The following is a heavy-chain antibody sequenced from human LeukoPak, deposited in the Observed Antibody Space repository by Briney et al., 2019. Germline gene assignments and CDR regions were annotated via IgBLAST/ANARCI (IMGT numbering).Heavy chain of an antibody. CDR2: IIPMFGTA. V-gene: IGHV1-69*13. D-gene: IGHD6-6*01. Sequence: SVKVSCKASGGTFSTYAINWVRQAPGQGLEWMGGIIPMFGTANYAQRFQVRVTITADESTSTAYMELSSLRSEDTAVYYCARDRKRSESSSSGYYFDYWGQGTLVTVSS. CDR3: ARDRKRSESSSSGYYFDY. J-gene: IGHJ4*02. CDR1: GGTFSTYA.